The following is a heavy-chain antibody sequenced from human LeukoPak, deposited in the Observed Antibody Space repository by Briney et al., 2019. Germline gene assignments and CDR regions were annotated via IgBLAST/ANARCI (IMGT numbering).Heavy chain of an antibody. CDR3: ARGLGATFYHY. Sequence: SGGSLRLSCAASGFTVSSNYMSWVRQAPGKGLEWVSVIYDGGSTYYADSVKGRFTISRDNSKNTVFLQMSSLRAEDTALYYCARGLGATFYHYWGQGTLVTVSS. CDR1: GFTVSSNY. D-gene: IGHD3-16*01. V-gene: IGHV3-53*01. J-gene: IGHJ4*02. CDR2: IYDGGST.